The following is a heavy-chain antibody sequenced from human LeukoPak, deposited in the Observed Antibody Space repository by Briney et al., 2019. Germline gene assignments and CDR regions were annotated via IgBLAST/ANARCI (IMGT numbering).Heavy chain of an antibody. CDR2: IRYDGSNK. CDR1: GFTFSSYG. J-gene: IGHJ6*03. Sequence: PGGSLRLSCAASGFTFSSYGMHWVRQAPGKGLEWVAFIRYDGSNKYYADSVKGRFTISRDNSKNTLYLQMNSLRAEDTAVYYCAKGGIGTDYYYMDVWGKGTTVTVSS. CDR3: AKGGIGTDYYYMDV. V-gene: IGHV3-30*02. D-gene: IGHD6-13*01.